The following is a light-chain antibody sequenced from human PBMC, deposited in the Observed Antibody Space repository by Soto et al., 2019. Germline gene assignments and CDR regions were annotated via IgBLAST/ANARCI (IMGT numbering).Light chain of an antibody. CDR3: SSYTSSSTLGV. CDR2: EVS. Sequence: QSALTQPASVSGSPGQSITIPCTGTKSDVGDYDYVSWYQQHPGKAPKLMIYEVSNRPSGVSNRFSGSKSGNTASLTISGLQAEDEADYYCSSYTSSSTLGVFGTGTKLTVL. V-gene: IGLV2-14*01. CDR1: KSDVGDYDY. J-gene: IGLJ1*01.